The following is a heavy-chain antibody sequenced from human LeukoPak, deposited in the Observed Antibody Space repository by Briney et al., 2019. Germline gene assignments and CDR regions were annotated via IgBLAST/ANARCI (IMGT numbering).Heavy chain of an antibody. CDR3: ASTVTTLFDY. CDR1: GFTFSSYS. J-gene: IGHJ4*02. CDR2: ISSSSSYI. D-gene: IGHD4-17*01. V-gene: IGHV3-21*01. Sequence: GGSLRLSCAASGFTFSSYSMNWVRQAPGKGLEWVSSISSSSSYIYYADSVKGRFTISRDNAKNSLYLQMNSLRAEDAAVYYCASTVTTLFDYWGQGTLVTVSS.